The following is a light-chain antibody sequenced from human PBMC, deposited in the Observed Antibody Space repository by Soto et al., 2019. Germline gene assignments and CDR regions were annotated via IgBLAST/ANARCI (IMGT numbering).Light chain of an antibody. V-gene: IGKV1-39*01. J-gene: IGKJ5*01. CDR3: QQSYSTPHT. Sequence: DMQMTHPPSSGSASVGDRVTMACRASQSISSYLNWYQQKPGKAPKLLIYAASSLQSGVPSRFSGSGSGTDFTLTISSLQPEDFATYYCQQSYSTPHTFGQGTRLEIK. CDR1: QSISSY. CDR2: AAS.